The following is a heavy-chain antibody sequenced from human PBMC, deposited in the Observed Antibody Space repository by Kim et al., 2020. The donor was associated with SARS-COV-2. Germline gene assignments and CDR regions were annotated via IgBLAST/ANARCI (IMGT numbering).Heavy chain of an antibody. CDR3: ARDGGTDYYDNSFDY. CDR2: INAGNGNT. D-gene: IGHD3-22*01. CDR1: GYTFTSYA. V-gene: IGHV1-3*01. Sequence: ASVKVSCKASGYTFTSYAMHWVCQAPGQRLEWMGWINAGNGNTKYSQKFQGRVTITRDTSASTAYMELSSLRSEDTAVYYCARDGGTDYYDNSFDYWGQGTLVTVSS. J-gene: IGHJ4*02.